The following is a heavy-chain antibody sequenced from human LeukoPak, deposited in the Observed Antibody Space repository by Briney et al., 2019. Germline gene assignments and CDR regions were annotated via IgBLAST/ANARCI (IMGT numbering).Heavy chain of an antibody. CDR1: GFTFSSYG. Sequence: PGGSLRLSCAASGFTFSSYGMHWVRQAPGKGLEWVAVISYDGSNKYYADSVKGRFTISRDNSKNTLYLQMNSLRAEDTAVYYCARVYARDQWLVGAFDIWGQGTMVTVSS. CDR3: ARVYARDQWLVGAFDI. J-gene: IGHJ3*02. V-gene: IGHV3-30*03. D-gene: IGHD6-19*01. CDR2: ISYDGSNK.